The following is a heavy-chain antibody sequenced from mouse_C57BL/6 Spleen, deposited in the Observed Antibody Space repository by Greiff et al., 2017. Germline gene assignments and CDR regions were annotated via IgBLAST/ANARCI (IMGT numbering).Heavy chain of an antibody. CDR3: ARDRLSSGYLYFDY. V-gene: IGHV1-39*01. J-gene: IGHJ2*01. Sequence: EVQLQQSGPELVKPGASVKISCKASGYSFTDYNMNWVKQSNGKSLEWIGVINPNYGTPSYNQKFKGKATLTVDKSSSTAYMQLNSLTSEDSAVYYGARDRLSSGYLYFDYWGQGTTLTVSS. D-gene: IGHD3-2*02. CDR2: INPNYGTP. CDR1: GYSFTDYN.